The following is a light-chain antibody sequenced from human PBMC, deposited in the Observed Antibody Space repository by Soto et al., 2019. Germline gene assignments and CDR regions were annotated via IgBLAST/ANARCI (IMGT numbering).Light chain of an antibody. V-gene: IGLV1-40*01. CDR3: QSYDSILSGSV. J-gene: IGLJ3*02. Sequence: QSVLTQTPSVSGAPGQRVTISCTGSSSNIGAGYDVHWYKQLPGTTPKLLIYANTNRPSGVPDRFSGSKSGTSASLAITGLQAEDEADYYCQSYDSILSGSVFGGGTKLTVL. CDR2: ANT. CDR1: SSNIGAGYD.